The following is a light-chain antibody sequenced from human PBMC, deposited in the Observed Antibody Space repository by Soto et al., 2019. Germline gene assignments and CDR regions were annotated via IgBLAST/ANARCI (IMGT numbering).Light chain of an antibody. V-gene: IGLV1-40*01. J-gene: IGLJ3*02. Sequence: QPVLTQPPSVSGAPGQRGTISGTGSSSNIGAGYDVHWYHQLPGTAPKLLIYGNNNRPSGIPDRFSGCKSGTSASLAITGLQAEDEADYYCQSYDSSLSGSVFGGGTKLTVL. CDR3: QSYDSSLSGSV. CDR2: GNN. CDR1: SSNIGAGYD.